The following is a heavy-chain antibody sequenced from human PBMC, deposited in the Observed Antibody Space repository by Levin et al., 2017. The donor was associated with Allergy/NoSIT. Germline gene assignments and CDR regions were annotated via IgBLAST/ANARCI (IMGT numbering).Heavy chain of an antibody. CDR2: ISSDGRKK. V-gene: IGHV3-30*18. J-gene: IGHJ3*02. CDR3: AKDVYGSGWYPLGNDAFEM. CDR1: GFTFSSYG. D-gene: IGHD6-19*01. Sequence: PGGSLRLSCAASGFTFSSYGMHWVRQAPGKGLEWVAVISSDGRKKFYADSVKGRFTISRDNSKNTLELQMNSLRAEDTAVYYCAKDVYGSGWYPLGNDAFEMWGQGTKVSVSS.